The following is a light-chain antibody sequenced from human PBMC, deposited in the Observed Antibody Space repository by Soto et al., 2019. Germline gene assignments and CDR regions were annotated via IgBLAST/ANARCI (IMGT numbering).Light chain of an antibody. CDR3: KQYNSFSRT. Sequence: DIQMTQSPCTLSASVGESVNITCRASQISSTWLAWYQQKPGKAHKLLIYTVYSLDSGVQSRFSGSGSGTEFTLTIRSLQPDDFATYYCKQYNSFSRTFGQGTKVDI. J-gene: IGKJ2*01. V-gene: IGKV1-5*03. CDR1: QISSTW. CDR2: TVY.